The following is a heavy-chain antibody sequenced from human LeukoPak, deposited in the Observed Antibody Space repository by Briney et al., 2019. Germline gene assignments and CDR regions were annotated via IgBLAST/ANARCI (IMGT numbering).Heavy chain of an antibody. CDR1: GYTFTSYD. V-gene: IGHV1-8*01. Sequence: GASVKVSCKASGYTFTSYDINWVRQATGHGLEWMGWMNPNSGNTGYAQKFQGRVTMTRNTSISTAYMELSSLRSEDTAVYYCARGPRYHDFWSGYYTLYYYYYGMDVWGQGTTVTVSS. CDR3: ARGPRYHDFWSGYYTLYYYYYGMDV. CDR2: MNPNSGNT. D-gene: IGHD3-3*01. J-gene: IGHJ6*02.